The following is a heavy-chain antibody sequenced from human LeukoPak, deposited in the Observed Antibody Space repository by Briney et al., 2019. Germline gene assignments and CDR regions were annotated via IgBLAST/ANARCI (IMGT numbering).Heavy chain of an antibody. Sequence: GASVKLSCKASGYTFTGQFIHWLRQAPGRGLEWMGWIDPPSGVPHYAQKVQDTVTMTRDTSIGTAYMEVRRLKSDDTAVYYCARSGFSTGFYLDFRGQGTLISVSP. D-gene: IGHD2-8*02. CDR2: IDPPSGVP. CDR3: ARSGFSTGFYLDF. J-gene: IGHJ4*02. V-gene: IGHV1-2*02. CDR1: GYTFTGQF.